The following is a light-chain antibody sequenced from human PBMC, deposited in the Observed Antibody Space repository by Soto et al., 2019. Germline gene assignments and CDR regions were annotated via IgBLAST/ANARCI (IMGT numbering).Light chain of an antibody. CDR2: DAS. J-gene: IGKJ5*01. CDR1: QSVSSY. V-gene: IGKV3-11*01. Sequence: EIVLTQSPATLSLSPGERATLSCRASQSVSSYLAWYQQKPGQAPRLLIYDASNRATGIPARFSGSGSGTGFTLTITSLAPEDFAVYFCQQRSSWPLITFGQGTRLEIK. CDR3: QQRSSWPLIT.